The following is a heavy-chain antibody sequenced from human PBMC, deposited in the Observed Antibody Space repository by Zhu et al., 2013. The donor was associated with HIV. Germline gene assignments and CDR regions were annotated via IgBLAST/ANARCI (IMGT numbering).Heavy chain of an antibody. Sequence: QVQLQESGPGLVKPSETLSLTCSVSGGSISSTHYWGWIRQTPEKGLEWIGSMYYSGTTYYNPSLRSRVTISVDTSTNQLSLKLSSVTAADTAVYYCARDRGWLRFPYYFDYWGQGTLVTVSS. CDR3: ARDRGWLRFPYYFDY. CDR2: MYYSGTT. V-gene: IGHV4-39*07. J-gene: IGHJ4*02. CDR1: GGSISSTHY. D-gene: IGHD5-12*01.